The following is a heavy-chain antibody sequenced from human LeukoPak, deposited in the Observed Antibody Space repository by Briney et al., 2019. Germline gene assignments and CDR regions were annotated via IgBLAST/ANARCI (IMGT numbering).Heavy chain of an antibody. J-gene: IGHJ3*02. Sequence: TGGSLRLSCAASGFTFRNYWMHWVRRAPGKGLVWVSRISTDGSDTHYADSVKGRFTISRDNAKKILYLEMNSLRAEDTGVYYCVREYSCSSGRAFDIWGQGTNVTVSS. D-gene: IGHD6-6*01. CDR1: GFTFRNYW. CDR2: ISTDGSDT. V-gene: IGHV3-74*01. CDR3: VREYSCSSGRAFDI.